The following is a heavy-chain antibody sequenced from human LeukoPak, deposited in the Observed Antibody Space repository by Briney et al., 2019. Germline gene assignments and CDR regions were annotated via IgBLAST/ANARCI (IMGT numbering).Heavy chain of an antibody. J-gene: IGHJ4*02. CDR3: ARGSGSFSGGFDY. V-gene: IGHV3-33*01. Sequence: PGGSLRLSCAASGFTFSSYGMHWVRQAPGKGLEWVAVIWYDGSNKYYADSVKGRFTISRDNSKNTLYLQMNSLRAEDTAVYYCARGSGSFSGGFDYWGQGTLVTVSS. D-gene: IGHD1-26*01. CDR2: IWYDGSNK. CDR1: GFTFSSYG.